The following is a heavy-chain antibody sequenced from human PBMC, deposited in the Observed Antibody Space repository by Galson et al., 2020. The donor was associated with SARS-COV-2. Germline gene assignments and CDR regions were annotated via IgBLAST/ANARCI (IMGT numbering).Heavy chain of an antibody. CDR3: AREEARTWYLGY. V-gene: IGHV3-30*04. J-gene: IGHJ4*02. CDR2: ISYDGSNK. Sequence: GGSLRLSCAASGFSFSNYAMHWVRQAPGKGLEWVALISYDGSNKYYADSVRGRFTISRDNFKNTLYLQMNSLRAEDTAVYYCAREEARTWYLGYWGQGTLVTVSS. CDR1: GFSFSNYA.